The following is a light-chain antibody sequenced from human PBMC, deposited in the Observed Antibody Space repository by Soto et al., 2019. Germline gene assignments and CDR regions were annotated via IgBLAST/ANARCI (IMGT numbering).Light chain of an antibody. Sequence: AIQLTQSPSSLSASIGDRVTITCRARQGIGSALAWYQQAPGKPPKLLIFDASNLANGVPSRFSGGGSGTDFTLTISSLQPEDFATYYCLLFNTYPQAFGGGTKVEIK. J-gene: IGKJ4*01. CDR2: DAS. CDR1: QGIGSA. V-gene: IGKV1-13*02. CDR3: LLFNTYPQA.